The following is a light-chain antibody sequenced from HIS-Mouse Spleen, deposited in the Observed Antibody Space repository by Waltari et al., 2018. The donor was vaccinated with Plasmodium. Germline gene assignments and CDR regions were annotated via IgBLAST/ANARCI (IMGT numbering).Light chain of an antibody. Sequence: AIRMTQSPASLSASTGDRVTITCRASQGISSYLAWYQQKPGKAPKLLIYGASTRESGVPSRFSGSGSGTDFTLTISCLQSEDFATYYCQQYYSYLFTFGPGTKVDIK. CDR3: QQYYSYLFT. CDR1: QGISSY. V-gene: IGKV1-8*01. CDR2: GAS. J-gene: IGKJ3*01.